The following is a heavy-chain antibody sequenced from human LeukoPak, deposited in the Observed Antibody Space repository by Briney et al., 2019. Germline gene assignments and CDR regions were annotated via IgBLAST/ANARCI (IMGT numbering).Heavy chain of an antibody. CDR1: GFTFSTYA. J-gene: IGHJ4*02. V-gene: IGHV3-30-3*01. CDR2: ISYDGTNK. CDR3: AKVFEVRGARRPKDY. D-gene: IGHD3-10*01. Sequence: GGSLRLSCAASGFTFSTYAMHWVRQAPGKGMEWVAFISYDGTNKYCADSVKGRFTISRDNSKNTLSLQMNSLRIGDTAVYYCAKVFEVRGARRPKDYWGQGTLVIVSS.